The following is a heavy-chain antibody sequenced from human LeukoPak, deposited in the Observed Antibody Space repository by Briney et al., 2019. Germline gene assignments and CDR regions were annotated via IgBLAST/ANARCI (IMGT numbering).Heavy chain of an antibody. Sequence: SETLSLTCTVSGGFITSSNNYWSWIRQPPGKGLEWIGYIYYSGSTNYNPSLKSRVTISVDTSKNQFSLKLSSVTAADTAVYYCARHGEIDPLDYWGQGTLVTVSS. V-gene: IGHV4-61*05. CDR2: IYYSGST. CDR3: ARHGEIDPLDY. D-gene: IGHD5-24*01. CDR1: GGFITSSNNY. J-gene: IGHJ4*02.